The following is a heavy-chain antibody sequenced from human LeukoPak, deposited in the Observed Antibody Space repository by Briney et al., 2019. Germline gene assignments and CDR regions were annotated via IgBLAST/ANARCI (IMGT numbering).Heavy chain of an antibody. D-gene: IGHD6-13*01. CDR3: AGLHFAASEEFDP. CDR1: GVSINAYW. Sequence: SETLSLTCTLSGVSINAYWWSWIRQPPGKGLEWIGYISSSGSTNYNPSLKSRVTISLATSKTHFSLNLNSVTAADTAVYYCAGLHFAASEEFDPWGQGILVTVSS. J-gene: IGHJ5*02. CDR2: ISSSGST. V-gene: IGHV4-59*08.